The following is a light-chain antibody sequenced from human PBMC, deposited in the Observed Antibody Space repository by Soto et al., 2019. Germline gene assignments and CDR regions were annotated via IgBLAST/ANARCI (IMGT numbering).Light chain of an antibody. CDR3: CSYAVSSPYV. Sequence: QSALTQPASVSGSPGQSITISCTGTSSDVGSYNLVSWYQQHPGKAPKLMIYEVSKRPSGVSNRFSGSKSGNTASLTISGFQVGEETDYYCCSYAVSSPYVFGTGTKLTVL. V-gene: IGLV2-23*02. J-gene: IGLJ1*01. CDR2: EVS. CDR1: SSDVGSYNL.